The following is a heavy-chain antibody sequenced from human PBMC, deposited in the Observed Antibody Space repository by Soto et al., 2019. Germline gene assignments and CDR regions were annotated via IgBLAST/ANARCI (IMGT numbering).Heavy chain of an antibody. CDR3: AKDPVDTAMVTEDWFDP. CDR2: ISGSGGST. Sequence: PGGSLRLSCAASGFTFSSYAMSWVRQAPGKGLEWVSAISGSGGSTYYADSVKGRFTISRENSKNTLYLQMNSLRAEDTAVYYCAKDPVDTAMVTEDWFDPWGQGTLVNVSS. CDR1: GFTFSSYA. V-gene: IGHV3-23*01. D-gene: IGHD5-18*01. J-gene: IGHJ5*02.